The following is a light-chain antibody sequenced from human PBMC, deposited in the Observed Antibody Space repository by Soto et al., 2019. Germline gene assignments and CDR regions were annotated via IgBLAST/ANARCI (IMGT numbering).Light chain of an antibody. CDR1: SSDVGSYNL. V-gene: IGLV2-23*02. CDR3: CSYSGSSTCWV. CDR2: EVS. J-gene: IGLJ3*02. Sequence: QSALTQPASVSGSPGQSITISCTGTSSDVGSYNLVSWYRQHPGKAPKLMIYEVSKRPSGVSDRFSGSKSGNTASLTISGLEAEDEAVYYCCSYSGSSTCWVFGGGTKVTVL.